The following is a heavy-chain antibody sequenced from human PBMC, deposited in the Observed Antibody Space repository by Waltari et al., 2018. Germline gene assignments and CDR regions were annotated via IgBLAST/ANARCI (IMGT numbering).Heavy chain of an antibody. CDR1: GYTFSEYY. J-gene: IGHJ3*01. D-gene: IGHD6-19*01. CDR2: VDPEDGET. Sequence: EVQLLQSGAALKEPGTTVRISCKVYGYTFSEYYIHWVQQAPGKGLRWMGLVDPEDGETIYADNFQGRVTISADTSTDTAFMELSSLRSEDTAVFYCATALGDSSSASRPFDFWGQGTMITVSS. V-gene: IGHV1-69-2*01. CDR3: ATALGDSSSASRPFDF.